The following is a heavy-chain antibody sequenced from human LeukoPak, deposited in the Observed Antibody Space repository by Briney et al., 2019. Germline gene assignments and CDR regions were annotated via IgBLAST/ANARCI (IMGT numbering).Heavy chain of an antibody. CDR3: ARESYYGSGSYYNVKGYYGMDV. J-gene: IGHJ6*04. CDR2: INAGNGNT. V-gene: IGHV1-3*01. CDR1: GYTFTSYA. Sequence: ASMKVSCKASGYTFTSYAMHWVRQAPGQRLGWMGWINAGNGNTKYSQKFQGRVTITRDTSASTAYMELSSLRSEDTAVYYCARESYYGSGSYYNVKGYYGMDVWGKGTTVTVSS. D-gene: IGHD3-10*01.